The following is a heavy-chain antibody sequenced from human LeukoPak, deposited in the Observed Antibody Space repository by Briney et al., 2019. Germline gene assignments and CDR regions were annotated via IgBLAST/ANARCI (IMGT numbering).Heavy chain of an antibody. CDR3: ARAVAGTGYGSFDY. CDR2: IKQDGSEK. V-gene: IGHV3-7*01. CDR1: GFTFSSYS. Sequence: PGGSLRLSCAASGFTFSSYSMTWVRQAPGKGLEWVANIKQDGSEKYYVDSVKGRFTISRDDAKNSLYLQMNSLRAEDTAVYYCARAVAGTGYGSFDYWGQGALVTVSS. D-gene: IGHD6-19*01. J-gene: IGHJ4*02.